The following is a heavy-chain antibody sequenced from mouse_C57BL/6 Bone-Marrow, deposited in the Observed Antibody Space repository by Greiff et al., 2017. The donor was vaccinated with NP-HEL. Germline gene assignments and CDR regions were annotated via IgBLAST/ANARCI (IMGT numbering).Heavy chain of an antibody. CDR3: ARRSDYYGNMDY. CDR1: GFTFSDYY. CDR2: ISNGGGST. J-gene: IGHJ4*01. D-gene: IGHD1-1*01. Sequence: EVQLVESGGGLVQPGGSLKLSCAASGFTFSDYYMYWVRQTPEKRLEWVAYISNGGGSTYYPDTVKGRFTISRDNAKNTLYLQMSRLKSEDTAMYYCARRSDYYGNMDYWGQGTSVTVSS. V-gene: IGHV5-12*01.